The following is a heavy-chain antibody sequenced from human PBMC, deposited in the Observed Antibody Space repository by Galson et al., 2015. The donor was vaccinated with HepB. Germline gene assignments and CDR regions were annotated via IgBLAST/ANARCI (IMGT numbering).Heavy chain of an antibody. CDR3: ATGGYCSGGSCHYYYYYYGMDV. D-gene: IGHD2-15*01. CDR1: GYTLTELS. Sequence: SVKVSCKVSGYTLTELSMHWVRQAPGKGLEWMGGFDPEDGETIYAQKFQGRVTMTEDTSTDTAYMELSSLRSEDTAVYYCATGGYCSGGSCHYYYYYYGMDVWGQGTTVTVSS. CDR2: FDPEDGET. V-gene: IGHV1-24*01. J-gene: IGHJ6*02.